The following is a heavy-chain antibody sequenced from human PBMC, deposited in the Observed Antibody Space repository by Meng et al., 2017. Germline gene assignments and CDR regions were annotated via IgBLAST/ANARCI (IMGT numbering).Heavy chain of an antibody. CDR1: GFTFDDYA. Sequence: GESLKISCAASGFTFDDYAMHWVRQAPGKGLVWVSRINSDGSSTSYADSVKGRFTISRDNAKNTLYLQMNSLRAEDTAVYYCARERPGIAAAGYPKTYYYYGMDVWGQGTTVTGSS. V-gene: IGHV3-74*01. D-gene: IGHD6-13*01. CDR2: INSDGSST. CDR3: ARERPGIAAAGYPKTYYYYGMDV. J-gene: IGHJ6*02.